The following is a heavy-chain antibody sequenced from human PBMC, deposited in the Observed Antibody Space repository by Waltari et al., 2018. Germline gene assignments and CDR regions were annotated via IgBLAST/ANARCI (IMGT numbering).Heavy chain of an antibody. Sequence: QLQLQESGPGLVKPSETLSLTCTISGDSRTTTDCWTWVRQPPGKVLEWIGQVHHSGRPNYSPSFASRVTMSLDTSTDQFSLKMTSATAADTAVYYCARDRGRGLYLDSWGPGILVSVSP. CDR1: GDSRTTTDC. V-gene: IGHV4-4*02. D-gene: IGHD2-15*01. J-gene: IGHJ4*02. CDR2: VHHSGRP. CDR3: ARDRGRGLYLDS.